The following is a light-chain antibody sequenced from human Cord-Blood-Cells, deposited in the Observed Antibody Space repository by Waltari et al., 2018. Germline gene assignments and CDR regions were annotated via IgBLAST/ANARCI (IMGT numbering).Light chain of an antibody. V-gene: IGKV1-33*01. Sequence: DTQMTQSPSSLSASVGARVTITCQASQDISNYLNWYQQKPGKAPKLLIYDASNLETGVPSRFSGSGSGTDFTFTISSLQPEDIATYYCQQYDNLPITFGGGTKVEIK. CDR1: QDISNY. CDR3: QQYDNLPIT. CDR2: DAS. J-gene: IGKJ4*01.